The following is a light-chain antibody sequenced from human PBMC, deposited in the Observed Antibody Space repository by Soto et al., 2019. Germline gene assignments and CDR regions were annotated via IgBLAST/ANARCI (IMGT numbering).Light chain of an antibody. Sequence: QSALTQPPSASGTPGQRLTISCSGSSSNIGSKTVNWYQQLPGTAPKLLIYSNYQRPSGVPDRFSGSKSGTSASLAISGLQSEDEADYYCSAWDASLNGYVFGTGTKFPV. V-gene: IGLV1-44*01. CDR2: SNY. CDR3: SAWDASLNGYV. J-gene: IGLJ1*01. CDR1: SSNIGSKT.